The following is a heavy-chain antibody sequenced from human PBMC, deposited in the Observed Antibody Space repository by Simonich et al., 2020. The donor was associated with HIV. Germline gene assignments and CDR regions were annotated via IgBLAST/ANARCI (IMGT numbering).Heavy chain of an antibody. J-gene: IGHJ3*02. D-gene: IGHD6-19*01. Sequence: QVQLVQSAAEVKKPGASMKVSCKASGYTFTDYHRHWVRPAPGHGIEWMEWLNTISGGTTIAHKIQGRVTMHRDTSISTTDMELSRLRLDDTAMYYCARGDWVYSSGWSRNIWGQGTMVTVSS. CDR1: GYTFTDYH. CDR3: ARGDWVYSSGWSRNI. V-gene: IGHV1-2*07. CDR2: LNTISGGT.